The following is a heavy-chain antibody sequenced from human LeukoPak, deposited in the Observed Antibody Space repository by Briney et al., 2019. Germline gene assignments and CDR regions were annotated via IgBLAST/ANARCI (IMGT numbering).Heavy chain of an antibody. CDR2: IFYTGST. Sequence: SETLSLTCTVSGGSINSGHYYWGWIRQPPGKGLEWIGTIFYTGSTYYNPSPKSRVTISVDTSKNQFSLKLSSVTAADTAVYYCARGKIFGIAFVWFDPWGQGTLVTVSS. CDR1: GGSINSGHYY. D-gene: IGHD3-10*01. V-gene: IGHV4-39*07. CDR3: ARGKIFGIAFVWFDP. J-gene: IGHJ5*02.